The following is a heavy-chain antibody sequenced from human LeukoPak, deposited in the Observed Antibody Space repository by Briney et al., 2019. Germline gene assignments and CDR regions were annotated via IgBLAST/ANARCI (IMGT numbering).Heavy chain of an antibody. V-gene: IGHV1-8*03. Sequence: ASVKVSCKASGYTFTSYDINGLRQATGQGLEWRGWMNPNSGNTGYAQKFQGRVTITRNTSISTAYMELSSLRSEDTAVYYCARTNCSSTSCPSGDAFDIWGQGTMVTVSS. CDR1: GYTFTSYD. J-gene: IGHJ3*02. CDR2: MNPNSGNT. D-gene: IGHD2-2*01. CDR3: ARTNCSSTSCPSGDAFDI.